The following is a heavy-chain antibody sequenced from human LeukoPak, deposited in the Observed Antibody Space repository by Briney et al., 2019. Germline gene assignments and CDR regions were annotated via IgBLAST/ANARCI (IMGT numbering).Heavy chain of an antibody. J-gene: IGHJ5*02. V-gene: IGHV1-8*01. CDR1: GYTYTSYD. D-gene: IGHD3-16*02. Sequence: GASVKVYCKASGYTYTSYDINWVRQATGQGLEWMGWMNPNSGNTGYAQKFQGRVTMTRNTSISTAYMELSSLRSEDTAVYYCARAFYDYVWGSYLPWGQGTLVTVSS. CDR2: MNPNSGNT. CDR3: ARAFYDYVWGSYLP.